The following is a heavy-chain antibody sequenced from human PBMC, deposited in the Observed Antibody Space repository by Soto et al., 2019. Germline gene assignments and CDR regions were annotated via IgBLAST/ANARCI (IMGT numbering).Heavy chain of an antibody. V-gene: IGHV4-59*01. CDR1: GGSISPYY. J-gene: IGHJ5*02. Sequence: PSETLSLTCTVSGGSISPYYWSWIRQPPGQRLEWIAYIYYSGSTSYNPSLKSRLTISVDTSKNQFSVRLSSVTAADTAMYYCARLSSPWQDNCFDPWGQGTLVTVSS. CDR3: ARLSSPWQDNCFDP. CDR2: IYYSGST. D-gene: IGHD6-19*01.